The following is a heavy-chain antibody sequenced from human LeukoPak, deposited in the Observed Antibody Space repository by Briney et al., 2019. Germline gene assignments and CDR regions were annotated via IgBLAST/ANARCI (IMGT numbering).Heavy chain of an antibody. CDR2: IYYSGST. J-gene: IGHJ5*02. D-gene: IGHD2-2*02. Sequence: PSETLSLTCTVSGGSISSYYWSWIRQPPGKGLEWIGYIYYSGSTNYNPSLKSRVTISVDTSKNQLSLKLSSVTAADTAVYYCARQEGYCSSTSCYNLNWFDPWGQGTLVTVSS. CDR1: GGSISSYY. V-gene: IGHV4-59*08. CDR3: ARQEGYCSSTSCYNLNWFDP.